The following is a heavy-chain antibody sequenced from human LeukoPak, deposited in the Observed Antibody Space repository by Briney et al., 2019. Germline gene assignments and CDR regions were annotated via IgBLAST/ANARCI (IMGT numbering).Heavy chain of an antibody. CDR1: GGSISSYY. V-gene: IGHV4-59*01. Sequence: PSQTLSLTCTVSGGSISSYYWSWIRQPPGKGLEWIGYIYYSGSTKYNPSLKSRVTISVDTSKNQFSLKVSSVTAADTAIYYCARGIPSPYFYYMEVWGKGTTVTVSS. J-gene: IGHJ6*03. CDR2: IYYSGST. D-gene: IGHD2-21*01. CDR3: ARGIPSPYFYYMEV.